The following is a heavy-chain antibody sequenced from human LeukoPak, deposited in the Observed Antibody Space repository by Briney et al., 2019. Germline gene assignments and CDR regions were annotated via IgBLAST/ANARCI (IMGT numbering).Heavy chain of an antibody. CDR3: ARNYCDY. J-gene: IGHJ4*02. CDR2: ISGSGGST. CDR1: GFTFSTYA. V-gene: IGHV3-23*01. Sequence: PGGSLRLSCAASGFTFSTYAMSWVRQAPGKGLEWVSGISGSGGSTYYADSVKGRFTISRDNSKNTLYLQVNNLRAEDTAVYYCARNYCDYWGQGTLVTVSS.